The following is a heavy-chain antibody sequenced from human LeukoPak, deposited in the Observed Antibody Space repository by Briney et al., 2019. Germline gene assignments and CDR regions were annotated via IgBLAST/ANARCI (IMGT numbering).Heavy chain of an antibody. V-gene: IGHV4-34*01. CDR2: IDHSGNT. D-gene: IGHD2-21*01. Sequence: SETLSLTCAVYIGSFSGYHWSWIRQPPGRGLEWIGEIDHSGNTKYNPSLKSRVTISADTSKNQFSLKLRALSAADTAVYFCARQGSISAFDIWGRGTLVTVSS. CDR3: ARQGSISAFDI. J-gene: IGHJ4*02. CDR1: IGSFSGYH.